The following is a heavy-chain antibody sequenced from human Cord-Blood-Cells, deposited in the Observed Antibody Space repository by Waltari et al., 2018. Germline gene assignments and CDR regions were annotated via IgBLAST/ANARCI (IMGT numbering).Heavy chain of an antibody. J-gene: IGHJ3*02. Sequence: QLQLQESGPGLVKPSEPLSLTCTVSVGSTRSRRSYWGWIRQPPGKGLEWIGSIYYSGSTYYNPSLKSRVTISVDTSKNQFSLKLSSVTAADTAVYYCARRGRGDYAFDIWGQGTMVTVSS. V-gene: IGHV4-39*01. D-gene: IGHD2-21*02. CDR2: IYYSGST. CDR1: VGSTRSRRSY. CDR3: ARRGRGDYAFDI.